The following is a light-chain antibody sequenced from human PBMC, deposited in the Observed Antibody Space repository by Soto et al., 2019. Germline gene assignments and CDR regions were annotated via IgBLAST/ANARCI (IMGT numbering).Light chain of an antibody. CDR1: SSDIGSNP. CDR2: RDN. V-gene: IGLV1-44*01. J-gene: IGLJ2*01. CDR3: TAWDDSIYGPV. Sequence: QSVLTQPPSASGTPGQRVAISCSGGSSDIGSNPVNWYLHLPGAAPKLLIYRDNQRPSGVTDRFSGSKSGTSASLTISGLKSEDEADYFCTAWDDSIYGPVFGGGTKLTVL.